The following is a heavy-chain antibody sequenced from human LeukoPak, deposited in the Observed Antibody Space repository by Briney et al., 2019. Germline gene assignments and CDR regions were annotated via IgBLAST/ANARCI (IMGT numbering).Heavy chain of an antibody. V-gene: IGHV3-21*01. D-gene: IGHD6-19*01. J-gene: IGHJ3*02. CDR3: ARGLYSSGWNDAFDI. CDR2: ISSSSSYI. Sequence: GRSLRLSCAASGFTFDDYAMNWVRQAPGKGLEWVSSISSSSSYIYYADSVKGRFTISRDNAKNSLYLQMNSLRAEDTAVYYCARGLYSSGWNDAFDIWGQGTMVTVSS. CDR1: GFTFDDYA.